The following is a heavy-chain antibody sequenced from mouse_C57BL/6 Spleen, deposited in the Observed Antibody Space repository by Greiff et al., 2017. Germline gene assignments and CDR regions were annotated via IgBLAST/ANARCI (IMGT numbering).Heavy chain of an antibody. CDR3: ARWRDGYYVHDY. CDR1: GYTFTSYW. Sequence: VQLQQPGAELVKPGASVKLSCTASGYTFTSYWMHWVKQRPGRGLEWIGRIDPNRGGTKYNEKFKSKATLTVDKPSSTAYMQRSSLTSEDSAVYDCARWRDGYYVHDYWGQGTTLTVSS. V-gene: IGHV1-72*01. CDR2: IDPNRGGT. J-gene: IGHJ2*01. D-gene: IGHD2-3*01.